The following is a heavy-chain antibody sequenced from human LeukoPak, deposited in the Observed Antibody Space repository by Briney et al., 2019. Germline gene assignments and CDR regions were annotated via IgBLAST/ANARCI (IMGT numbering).Heavy chain of an antibody. Sequence: GGSLRLSCEASGFTFSSYAMSWVRQAPGKGLEWVSAISGSGGTTYYADFVKGRFTISRDNSKNTLYLQMNSLRAEDTAVHYCAKGSRYYYGSGSSWGQGTPVTVSS. J-gene: IGHJ5*02. CDR2: ISGSGGTT. CDR3: AKGSRYYYGSGSS. CDR1: GFTFSSYA. D-gene: IGHD3-10*01. V-gene: IGHV3-23*01.